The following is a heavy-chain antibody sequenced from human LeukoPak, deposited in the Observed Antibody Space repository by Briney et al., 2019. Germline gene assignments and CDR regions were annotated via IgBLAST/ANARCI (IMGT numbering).Heavy chain of an antibody. CDR2: ISYDGSNK. J-gene: IGHJ4*02. CDR1: GFTFSSYG. V-gene: IGHV3-30*03. D-gene: IGHD5-18*01. Sequence: GGSLRLSCAASGFTFSSYGMHWVRQAPGKGLEWVAVISYDGSNKYYADSVKGRFTISRDNSKNTLYLQMNSLRVDDTAFYYCARDLSGVTGYTYGRGIDYWGQGTLVTVSS. CDR3: ARDLSGVTGYTYGRGIDY.